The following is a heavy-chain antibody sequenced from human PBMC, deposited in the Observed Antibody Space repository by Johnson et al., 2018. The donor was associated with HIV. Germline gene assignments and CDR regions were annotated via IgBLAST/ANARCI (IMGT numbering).Heavy chain of an antibody. Sequence: QVQLVESGGGVVQPGRSLRLSCAASGFTFSNFAMHWVRQAPGKGLEWVAVMSYDGSNKYYADSVKGRFTISRDNSKNTLYLQMNSLRAEDTALYYCARGPFYHYNNCWSGYFDSFDIWGQGTMVTVSS. D-gene: IGHD3-3*01. CDR1: GFTFSNFA. CDR3: ARGPFYHYNNCWSGYFDSFDI. CDR2: MSYDGSNK. J-gene: IGHJ3*02. V-gene: IGHV3-30-3*01.